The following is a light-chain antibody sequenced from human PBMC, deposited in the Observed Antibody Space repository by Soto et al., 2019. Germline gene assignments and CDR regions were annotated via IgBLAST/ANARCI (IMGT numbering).Light chain of an antibody. V-gene: IGKV1-39*01. CDR3: QQTYSTPHT. CDR2: AAS. Sequence: DIQVTQSPSSLSASLGDRFTITCRASQSITRYLNWYQQEPGKAPKLLIYAASSLQSGVPSRFSGSGSGTDFTLTISSLRPEDFATYYCQQTYSTPHTFGQGTRLEIK. CDR1: QSITRY. J-gene: IGKJ5*01.